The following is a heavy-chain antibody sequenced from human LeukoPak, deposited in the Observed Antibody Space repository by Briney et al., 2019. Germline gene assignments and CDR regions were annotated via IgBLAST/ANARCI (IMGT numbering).Heavy chain of an antibody. J-gene: IGHJ3*02. CDR3: ARITMVRGVIIDHHAFDI. CDR2: IYSSGST. V-gene: IGHV4-59*01. CDR1: GGSISRYY. D-gene: IGHD3-10*01. Sequence: SETLSLTCTVSGGSISRYYWTWIRQPPGKGLEWIGYIYSSGSTNYNPSLKSRVTISIDTSKNQFSLKLSSVTAADTAVYYCARITMVRGVIIDHHAFDIWGQGTMVTVSS.